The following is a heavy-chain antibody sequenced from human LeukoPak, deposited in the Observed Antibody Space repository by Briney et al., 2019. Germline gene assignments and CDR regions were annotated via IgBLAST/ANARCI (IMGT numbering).Heavy chain of an antibody. J-gene: IGHJ4*02. CDR1: RYTFTGYY. CDR3: ARDYYDSSGYPSRY. V-gene: IGHV1-2*02. D-gene: IGHD3-22*01. CDR2: INPNSGGT. Sequence: GASVKVSCKASRYTFTGYYMHWVRQAPGQGLEWMGWINPNSGGTNYAQKFQGRVTMTRDTSISTAYMELSRLRSDDTAVYYCARDYYDSSGYPSRYWGQGTLVTVSS.